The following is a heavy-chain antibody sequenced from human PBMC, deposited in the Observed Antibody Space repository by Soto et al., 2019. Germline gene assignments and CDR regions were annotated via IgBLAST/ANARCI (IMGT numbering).Heavy chain of an antibody. CDR2: IIPMIETA. J-gene: IGHJ4*02. CDR1: GGTFNNYI. V-gene: IGHV1-69*08. CDR3: VVNYYDSGGYYDY. Sequence: QVQLVQSGAEVKKPGSSVKVSCKASGGTFNNYIISWVRQAPGQGLEWMGRIIPMIETASYAQKFQGRVTNTADKYTNTAYMELSSLRSDDTAVYYCVVNYYDSGGYYDYWGQGTRVTVSS. D-gene: IGHD3-22*01.